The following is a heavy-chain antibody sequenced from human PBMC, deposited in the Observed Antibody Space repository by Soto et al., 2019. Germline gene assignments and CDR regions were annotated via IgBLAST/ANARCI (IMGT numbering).Heavy chain of an antibody. CDR2: IIPILGIA. Sequence: QVQLVQSGAEVKKPGSSVKVSCKASGGTFSSYTISWVRQAPGQGLEWMGRIIPILGIANYAQKFQGRVTITADKSTRPVYMGLSSLRFEDTGVYYWARRPGKSWGQGTLVSVSA. D-gene: IGHD3-10*01. CDR3: ARRPGKS. V-gene: IGHV1-69*02. J-gene: IGHJ5*02. CDR1: GGTFSSYT.